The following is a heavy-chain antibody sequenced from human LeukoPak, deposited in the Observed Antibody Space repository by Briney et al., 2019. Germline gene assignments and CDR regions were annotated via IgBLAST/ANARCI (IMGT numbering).Heavy chain of an antibody. V-gene: IGHV3-74*01. CDR2: IKGDGGSP. D-gene: IGHD3-10*01. CDR1: GFTFSNYW. Sequence: PGGSLRLSCAASGFTFSNYWTHWVRQVPGKGLVWVSRIKGDGGSPTCADSVKGRFTISRDNAKHTLYLQMNSLRAEDTAVYYCARKPDYYGADYWRQGTLVTVSS. CDR3: ARKPDYYGADY. J-gene: IGHJ4*02.